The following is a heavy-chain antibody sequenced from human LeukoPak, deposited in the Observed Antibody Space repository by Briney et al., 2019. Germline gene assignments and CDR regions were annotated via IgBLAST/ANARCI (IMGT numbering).Heavy chain of an antibody. CDR1: GYTFSTYW. J-gene: IGHJ4*02. D-gene: IGHD6-13*01. Sequence: GESLKISCKVSGYTFSTYWIGWVRQMPGKGLEWMGIIYPGDSDTRYSPSFQGQVTISTDKSISTAYLQWSSLKASDTAMYYCARPGYSSPLDYWGQGTLVTVPS. V-gene: IGHV5-51*01. CDR2: IYPGDSDT. CDR3: ARPGYSSPLDY.